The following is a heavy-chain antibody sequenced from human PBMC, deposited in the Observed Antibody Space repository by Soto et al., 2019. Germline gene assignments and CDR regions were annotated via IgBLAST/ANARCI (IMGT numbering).Heavy chain of an antibody. CDR2: IYYSGST. Sequence: SETLSLTCTVSGGSISSYYWSWIRQPPGKGLEWIGYIYYSGSTNYNPSLKSRVTISVDTSKNQFSLKLSSVTAADTAVYYCARDLTYCTNCVCHRPLFDYWSQGTLVIVSS. CDR3: ARDLTYCTNCVCHRPLFDY. V-gene: IGHV4-59*12. J-gene: IGHJ4*02. D-gene: IGHD2-8*01. CDR1: GGSISSYY.